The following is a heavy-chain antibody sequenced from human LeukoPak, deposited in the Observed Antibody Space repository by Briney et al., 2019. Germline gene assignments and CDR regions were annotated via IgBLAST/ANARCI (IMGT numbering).Heavy chain of an antibody. CDR1: GGSISSGGYY. J-gene: IGHJ4*02. CDR2: IYHSGST. V-gene: IGHV4-30-2*01. Sequence: SETLSLTCTVSGGSISSGGYYWSWIRQPPGKGREWIGYIYHSGSTYYNPSLKSRVTISVDRSKNQFSLKLSSVTAADTAVYYCARDRSRKVYDSSGYYDYWGQGTLVTVSS. CDR3: ARDRSRKVYDSSGYYDY. D-gene: IGHD3-22*01.